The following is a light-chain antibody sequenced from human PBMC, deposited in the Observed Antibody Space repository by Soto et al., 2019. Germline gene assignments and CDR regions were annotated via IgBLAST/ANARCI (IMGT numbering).Light chain of an antibody. CDR3: QQYSRDPWT. CDR1: QSISNW. Sequence: DIQMTQSPSTLSAFVGDRVTTTCRASQSISNWLAWYQQKPGYAPKLLIYKVSTLNTGVPSGFSGSGSGTGFTLTISSLQPDDFATYYCQQYSRDPWTFGQGTKVDI. CDR2: KVS. J-gene: IGKJ1*01. V-gene: IGKV1-5*03.